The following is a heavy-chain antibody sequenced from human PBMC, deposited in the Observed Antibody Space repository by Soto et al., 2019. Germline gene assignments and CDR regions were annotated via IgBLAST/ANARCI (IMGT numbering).Heavy chain of an antibody. Sequence: QVQLQKPGQGLLKPSQPLSLTSLVPGASFSSGGYYWSWFGRHPGKGLEWIGYIYYSGGTYYTPSLKSRVTISVDTSKNQFSLNLSSVTAADTAVYYCARDDYYGSGSKFDPWGQGTLVTVSS. V-gene: IGHV4-31*02. CDR1: GASFSSGGYY. CDR3: ARDDYYGSGSKFDP. CDR2: IYYSGGT. D-gene: IGHD3-10*01. J-gene: IGHJ5*02.